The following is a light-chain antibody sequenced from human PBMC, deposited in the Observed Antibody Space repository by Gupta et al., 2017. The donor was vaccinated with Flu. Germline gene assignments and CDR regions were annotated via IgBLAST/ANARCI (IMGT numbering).Light chain of an antibody. V-gene: IGLV2-14*01. CDR2: ETS. CDR3: SSYTTGSPRVV. Sequence: ITLSCSGTSSAVAGYHYPYWYQQNPGKAPKLLIYETSNRPSRASNRFSGSKSGNTASLTISGVQAEDEADYYCSSYTTGSPRVVFGGGTKLTAL. J-gene: IGLJ2*01. CDR1: SSAVAGYHY.